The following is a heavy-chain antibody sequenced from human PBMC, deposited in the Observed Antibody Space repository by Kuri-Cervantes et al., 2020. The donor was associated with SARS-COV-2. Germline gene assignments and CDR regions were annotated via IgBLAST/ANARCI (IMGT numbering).Heavy chain of an antibody. CDR1: GFTFSNSW. CDR2: IKYDGSEK. J-gene: IGHJ5*02. D-gene: IGHD6-19*01. Sequence: GKSLKISCAASGFTFSNSWMSWVRQAPGKGLEWVANIKYDGSEKYFVDSVKGGFIISRDNAKNSVYLQINSLRDADRAVYYSTRGGYTSALSRQNWFDPWGQGTLVTVSS. CDR3: TRGGYTSALSRQNWFDP. V-gene: IGHV3-7*03.